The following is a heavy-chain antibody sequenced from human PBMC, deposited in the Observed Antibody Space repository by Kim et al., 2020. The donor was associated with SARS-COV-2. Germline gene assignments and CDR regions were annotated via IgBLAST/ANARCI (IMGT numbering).Heavy chain of an antibody. V-gene: IGHV4-34*01. Sequence: SETLSLTCAVYGGSFSGYYWSWIRQPPGKGLEWIGEINHSGSTNYNPSLKSRVTISVDTSKNQFSLKLSSVTAADTAVYYCASRKRGYSSSWYLPVNAFDIWGQGTMVTVSS. CDR1: GGSFSGYY. CDR2: INHSGST. D-gene: IGHD6-13*01. J-gene: IGHJ3*02. CDR3: ASRKRGYSSSWYLPVNAFDI.